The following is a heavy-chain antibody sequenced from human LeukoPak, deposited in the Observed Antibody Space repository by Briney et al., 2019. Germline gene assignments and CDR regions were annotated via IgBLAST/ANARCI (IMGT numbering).Heavy chain of an antibody. CDR2: IYSGGST. D-gene: IGHD5-12*01. CDR3: ARAGGGYDLYYYYGMDV. CDR1: EFTVSSNY. J-gene: IGHJ6*04. Sequence: GGSLRLSCAASEFTVSSNYISWVRPAPGKGLEWDSVIYSGGSTYYADSVKGRFTISRDNSKNTLYLQMNSLRAEDTAVYYCARAGGGYDLYYYYGMDVWGKGTTVTVSS. V-gene: IGHV3-53*01.